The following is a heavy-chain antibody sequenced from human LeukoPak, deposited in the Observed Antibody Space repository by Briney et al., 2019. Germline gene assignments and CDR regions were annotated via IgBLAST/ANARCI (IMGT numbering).Heavy chain of an antibody. Sequence: ASVKVSCKASGGTFSSYAISWVRQAPGQGLEWMGRIIPIFGIANYAQKFQGRATITADKSTSTAYMELSSLRSEDTAVYYCARDQRGWPHYYGMDVWGQGTTVTVSS. V-gene: IGHV1-69*04. D-gene: IGHD2-15*01. CDR2: IIPIFGIA. CDR3: ARDQRGWPHYYGMDV. J-gene: IGHJ6*02. CDR1: GGTFSSYA.